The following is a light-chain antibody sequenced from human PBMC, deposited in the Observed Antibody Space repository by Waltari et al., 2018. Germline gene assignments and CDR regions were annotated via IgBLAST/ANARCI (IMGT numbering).Light chain of an antibody. Sequence: DIVMTQTPLSSPVTLGQPASISCRSSQSLVHSDGNTYLSWLPQRSGQPPRLLIYKMSNRFSGVPDRFSGSGAGTDFTLKISRVEAEDVGVYYCMQATQFPQFTFGGGTKVEIK. J-gene: IGKJ4*01. CDR3: MQATQFPQFT. V-gene: IGKV2-24*01. CDR2: KMS. CDR1: QSLVHSDGNTY.